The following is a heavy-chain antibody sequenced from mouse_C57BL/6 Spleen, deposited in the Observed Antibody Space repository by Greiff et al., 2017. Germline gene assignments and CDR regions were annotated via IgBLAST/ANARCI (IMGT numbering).Heavy chain of an antibody. Sequence: EVQVVESGGGLVKPGGSLKLSCAASGFTFSDYGTHWVRQAPEKGLEWVAYISSGSSTIYYADTVKGRFTISRDNAKNTLFLQMTSLRSEDTAMYYCARPTAQATDWYFDVWGTGTTVTVSS. CDR3: ARPTAQATDWYFDV. V-gene: IGHV5-17*01. D-gene: IGHD3-2*02. CDR2: ISSGSSTI. J-gene: IGHJ1*03. CDR1: GFTFSDYG.